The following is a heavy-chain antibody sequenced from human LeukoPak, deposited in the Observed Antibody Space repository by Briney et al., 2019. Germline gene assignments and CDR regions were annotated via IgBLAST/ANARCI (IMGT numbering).Heavy chain of an antibody. CDR3: TREFTSFNSGWYFQY. J-gene: IGHJ1*01. V-gene: IGHV3-30*03. CDR2: VSHDGGNK. D-gene: IGHD6-25*01. CDR1: GFTFRNYG. Sequence: GGSLRLSCAASGFTFRNYGMQWVRQAPGKGLEWLAAVSHDGGNKIYAESVKGRFTTSRDNSKNTLDLEMFSLRTEDTAVYYCTREFTSFNSGWYFQYWGQGAQVIVSS.